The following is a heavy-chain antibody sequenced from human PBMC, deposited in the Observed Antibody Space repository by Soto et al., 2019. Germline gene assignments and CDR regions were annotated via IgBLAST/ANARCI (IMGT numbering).Heavy chain of an antibody. D-gene: IGHD5-12*01. CDR2: ISYDGNNK. J-gene: IGHJ4*02. CDR3: AKILGTATILDY. V-gene: IGHV3-30*18. CDR1: GVTFNKYG. Sequence: QVQLVESGGGVVQPGRSLRLSCVASGVTFNKYGMHWVRQAPGKGLEWLAVISYDGNNKHYSDSVKGRFTISRDNSKNTLYLEMNTVRTEDTAVYYCAKILGTATILDYWGQGTLVIVSS.